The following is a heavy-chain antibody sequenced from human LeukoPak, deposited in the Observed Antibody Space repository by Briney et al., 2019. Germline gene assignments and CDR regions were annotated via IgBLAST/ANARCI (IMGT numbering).Heavy chain of an antibody. D-gene: IGHD3-3*01. CDR3: ATNLQYCDFWSGYYDY. J-gene: IGHJ4*02. CDR1: GFTFSSYA. CDR2: ISGSGGST. V-gene: IGHV3-23*01. Sequence: GGSLRLSCAASGFTFSSYAMSWVRQAPGKGLEWVSAISGSGGSTYYADSVKGRFTISRDNSKNTLYLQMNSLGAEDTAVYYCATNLQYCDFWSGYYDYWGQGTLVTVSS.